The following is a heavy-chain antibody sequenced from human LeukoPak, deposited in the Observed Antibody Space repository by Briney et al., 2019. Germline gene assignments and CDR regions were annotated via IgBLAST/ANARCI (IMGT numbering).Heavy chain of an antibody. V-gene: IGHV4-61*02. D-gene: IGHD5-24*01. CDR1: GGSISSGSYY. CDR2: IYTSGST. Sequence: SETLSLTCTVSGGSISSGSYYWSWIRQPAGKGLEWIGRIYTSGSTNYNPSLKSRVTISVDTSKNQFSLKLSSVTAADTAVYYCARAGPVGGRWLQFEGYWGQGTLVTVSS. CDR3: ARAGPVGGRWLQFEGY. J-gene: IGHJ4*02.